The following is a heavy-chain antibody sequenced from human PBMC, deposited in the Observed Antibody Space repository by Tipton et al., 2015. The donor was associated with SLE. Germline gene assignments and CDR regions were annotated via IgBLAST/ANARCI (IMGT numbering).Heavy chain of an antibody. D-gene: IGHD3-22*01. J-gene: IGHJ4*02. CDR3: ARDEYRYDATGYHLLGHFDF. Sequence: TLSLTCSVSGGSISSSSYYWGWIRQAPGKGLEWVGCMRHSGITNYNPSLKSRVTMSVDTSENQLSLKLSSVTAADTAVYYCARDEYRYDATGYHLLGHFDFWGQGTLVTVSS. V-gene: IGHV4-61*05. CDR2: MRHSGIT. CDR1: GGSISSSSYY.